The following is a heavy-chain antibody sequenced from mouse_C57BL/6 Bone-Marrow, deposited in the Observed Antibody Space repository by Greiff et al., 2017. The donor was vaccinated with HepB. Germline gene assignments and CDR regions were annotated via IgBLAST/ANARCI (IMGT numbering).Heavy chain of an antibody. CDR3: ARVVITTVVADY. CDR2: INYDGSST. Sequence: EVQRVESEGGLVQPGSSMKLSCTASGFTFSDYYMAWVRQVPEKGLEWVANINYDGSSTYYLDSLKSRFIISRDNAKNILYLQMSSLKSEDTATYYCARVVITTVVADYWGQGTTLTVSS. CDR1: GFTFSDYY. D-gene: IGHD1-1*01. V-gene: IGHV5-16*01. J-gene: IGHJ2*01.